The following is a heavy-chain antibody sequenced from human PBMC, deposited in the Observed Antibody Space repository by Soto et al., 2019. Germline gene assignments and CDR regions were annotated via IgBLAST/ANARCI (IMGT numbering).Heavy chain of an antibody. V-gene: IGHV4-31*03. J-gene: IGHJ6*02. CDR2: IYYSGST. D-gene: IGHD6-25*01. Sequence: SETLSLTCSVSGGSISSVGHYWTWIRQQPGKGLEWIGYIYYSGSTDYNPSLKSRVAISVDRSKNQFSLNLSSVTAADTAIYYCARESGGYDSSTRYGLDVWGQGTTVTVSS. CDR1: GGSISSVGHY. CDR3: ARESGGYDSSTRYGLDV.